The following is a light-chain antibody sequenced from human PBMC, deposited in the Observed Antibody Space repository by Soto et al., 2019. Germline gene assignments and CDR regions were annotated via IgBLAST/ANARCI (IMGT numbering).Light chain of an antibody. CDR1: QSISTW. J-gene: IGKJ2*01. Sequence: DIEMTQSPSTLSASVGDRVTITCRASQSISTWLAWYQQKPGKAPRLLIYDASNLESDVPSRFSGSGSGTQFTLTISSLQPDDFATYYCQHCDSYPYTFGQGTNLEI. V-gene: IGKV1-5*01. CDR2: DAS. CDR3: QHCDSYPYT.